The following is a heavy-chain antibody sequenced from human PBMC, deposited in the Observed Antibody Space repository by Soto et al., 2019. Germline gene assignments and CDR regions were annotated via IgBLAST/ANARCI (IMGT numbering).Heavy chain of an antibody. CDR3: VKAVQQWLELYYFDY. CDR2: ISSNGGST. CDR1: GFTFSSYA. J-gene: IGHJ4*02. V-gene: IGHV3-64D*06. Sequence: GGSLRLSCSASGFTFSSYAMHWVRQAPGKGLEYVSAISSNGGSTYYADSVKGRFTISRDNSKNTLYLQMSSLRAEDTAVYYCVKAVQQWLELYYFDYWGQGTLVTVSS. D-gene: IGHD6-19*01.